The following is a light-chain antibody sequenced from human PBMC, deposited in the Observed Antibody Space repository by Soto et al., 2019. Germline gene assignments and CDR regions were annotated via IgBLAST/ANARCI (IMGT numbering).Light chain of an antibody. Sequence: QSALTQPPSASGSPGQSVTISCTGTSSDVGGYKYVSWYQHHPGKAPKVVIYEVTKRPSGVPDRFSGSQSGNTASLTVSGLQAEDEADYYCQSYDSSLSGWVFGGGTKLTVL. CDR2: EVT. V-gene: IGLV2-8*01. CDR3: QSYDSSLSGWV. CDR1: SSDVGGYKY. J-gene: IGLJ3*02.